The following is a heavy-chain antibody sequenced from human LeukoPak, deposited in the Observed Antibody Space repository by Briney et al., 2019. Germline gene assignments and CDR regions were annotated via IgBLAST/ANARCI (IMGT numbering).Heavy chain of an antibody. J-gene: IGHJ3*02. V-gene: IGHV4-30-4*01. Sequence: SETLSLTCTVSGGSISSGDYYWSWIRQPPGKGLEWIGYIYYSGSMYYNPSLRSRVSISVDTSKNQFSLKLGSVTAADTAFYYCARGGSRRDDAFDIRGQGTMVTVSS. CDR3: ARGGSRRDDAFDI. CDR1: GGSISSGDYY. D-gene: IGHD3-10*01. CDR2: IYYSGSM.